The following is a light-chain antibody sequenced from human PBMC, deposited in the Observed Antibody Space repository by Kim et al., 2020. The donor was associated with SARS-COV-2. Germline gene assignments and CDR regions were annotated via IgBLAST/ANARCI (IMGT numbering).Light chain of an antibody. Sequence: KTVTSSCTRSSGSIASNYVQWYQQRPGSAPTTVIYEDNQRPSGVPDRFSGSIDSSSNSASLTISGLKTEDEADYYCQSSDSSNHVVFGGGTQMTVL. CDR2: EDN. CDR1: SGSIASNY. CDR3: QSSDSSNHVV. V-gene: IGLV6-57*03. J-gene: IGLJ2*01.